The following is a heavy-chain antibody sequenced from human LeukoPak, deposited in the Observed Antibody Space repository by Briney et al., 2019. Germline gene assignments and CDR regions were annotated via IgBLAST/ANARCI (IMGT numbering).Heavy chain of an antibody. CDR1: GFTFSSYG. Sequence: PGRSLRLSCAASGFTFSSYGIHWVRQAPGKGLEWVAVISYDGSNKYFADSVKGRFSISRDDSKNTLYLQMNSLRAEDTAVYYCARDPSRTLDYWGQGTLVTASS. CDR2: ISYDGSNK. J-gene: IGHJ4*02. CDR3: ARDPSRTLDY. V-gene: IGHV3-33*08.